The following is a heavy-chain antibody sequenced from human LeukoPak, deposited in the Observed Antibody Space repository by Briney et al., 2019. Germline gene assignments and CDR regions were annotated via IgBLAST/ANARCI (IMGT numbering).Heavy chain of an antibody. J-gene: IGHJ4*02. Sequence: ASVKVSCKASGYTFTSYGISWVRQAPGQGLEWMGGIIPIFGTANYAQKFQGRVTITTDESTSTAYMELSSLRSEDTAVYYCARNREWEFDYWGQGTLVTVSS. V-gene: IGHV1-69*05. CDR3: ARNREWEFDY. CDR2: IIPIFGTA. D-gene: IGHD1-26*01. CDR1: GYTFTSYG.